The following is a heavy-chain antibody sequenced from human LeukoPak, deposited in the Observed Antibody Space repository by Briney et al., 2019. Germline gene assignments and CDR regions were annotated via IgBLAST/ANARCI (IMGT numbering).Heavy chain of an antibody. CDR3: ARPTSPRDDLWSDP. V-gene: IGHV4-59*08. J-gene: IGHJ5*02. D-gene: IGHD5-24*01. CDR2: IYYSGST. Sequence: SETLSLTCTVSGGSISSYDWSWIRQPPGKGLEWIGYIYYSGSTKYNPSLKSRVTISVDTSKNQFSLKLRFVTAADTAVYYCARPTSPRDDLWSDPWGQGTLVTVSS. CDR1: GGSISSYD.